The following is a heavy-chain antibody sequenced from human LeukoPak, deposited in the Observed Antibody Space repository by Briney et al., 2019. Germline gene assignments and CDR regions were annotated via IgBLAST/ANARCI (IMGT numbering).Heavy chain of an antibody. V-gene: IGHV4-38-2*01. D-gene: IGHD3-3*01. CDR2: IYHSGST. J-gene: IGHJ5*02. CDR3: ARQGFLEWLYTFDP. Sequence: PSETLSLTCAVSGYSISSGYYWGWIRQPPGKGLEWIGSIYHSGSTYYNPSLKSRVTISVDTSKNQFSLKLSSVTAADTAVYYCARQGFLEWLYTFDPWGQGTLVTVSS. CDR1: GYSISSGYY.